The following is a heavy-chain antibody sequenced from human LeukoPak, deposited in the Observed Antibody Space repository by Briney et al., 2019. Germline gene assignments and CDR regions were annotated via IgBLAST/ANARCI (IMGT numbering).Heavy chain of an antibody. D-gene: IGHD5-12*01. Sequence: GGSLRLSCAASGFTFSSYAMHWVRQAPGKGLEYVSAISSNGGSTYYANSVKGRFTISRDNSKNTLYLQMGSLRAEDMAVYYCARGMGGYGGYDYWGQGTLVTVSS. CDR3: ARGMGGYGGYDY. J-gene: IGHJ4*02. CDR2: ISSNGGST. CDR1: GFTFSSYA. V-gene: IGHV3-64*01.